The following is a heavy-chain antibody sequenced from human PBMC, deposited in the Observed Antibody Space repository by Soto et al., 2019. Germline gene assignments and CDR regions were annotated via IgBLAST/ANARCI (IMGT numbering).Heavy chain of an antibody. CDR2: IYYSGST. CDR3: AREQSMEWFDP. V-gene: IGHV4-59*01. D-gene: IGHD2-8*01. Sequence: SETLSLTCTVSGGSISSYYWTWIRQPPGKGLEWIGYIYYSGSTNYNPSLKSRVTISVATSKTQFSLKLSSVTAADTAVYYCAREQSMEWFDPWGQGTLVTVSS. CDR1: GGSISSYY. J-gene: IGHJ5*02.